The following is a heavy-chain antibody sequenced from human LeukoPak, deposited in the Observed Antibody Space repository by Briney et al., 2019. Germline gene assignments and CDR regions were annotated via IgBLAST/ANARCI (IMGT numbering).Heavy chain of an antibody. V-gene: IGHV1-69*05. CDR1: GDTFTNYA. CDR3: VLGYCSGGCAWYGGDY. Sequence: SVTVSRKASGDTFTNYAISWVRQAPGQRLEWMGGIIPMFGTADYGQKFQGRVTIMTDESTSTRYMDLSSLRSEDTAIYYCVLGYCSGGCAWYGGDYWGQGTLVTVSS. J-gene: IGHJ4*02. CDR2: IIPMFGTA. D-gene: IGHD2-15*01.